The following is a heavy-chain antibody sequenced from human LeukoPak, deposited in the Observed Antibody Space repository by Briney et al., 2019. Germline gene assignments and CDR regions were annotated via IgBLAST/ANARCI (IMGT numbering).Heavy chain of an antibody. J-gene: IGHJ4*02. D-gene: IGHD5-18*01. V-gene: IGHV3-30-3*01. CDR3: TRFHGYSYGDC. CDR2: ISYDGSNK. CDR1: GFTFSSYA. Sequence: GGSLRLSCAASGFTFSSYAMHWVRQAPGKGLEWVAVISYDGSNKYYADSVKGRFTISRDNSKNTLYLQMNSLRDEDTAVYYCTRFHGYSYGDCWGQGTLVTVSS.